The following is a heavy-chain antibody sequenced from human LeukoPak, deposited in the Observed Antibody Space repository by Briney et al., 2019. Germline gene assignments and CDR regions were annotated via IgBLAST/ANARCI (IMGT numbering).Heavy chain of an antibody. CDR2: ITWNSGRI. D-gene: IGHD4-17*01. CDR1: GFTFDDFA. CDR3: ARGLTTVTAYFEY. J-gene: IGHJ4*02. V-gene: IGHV3-9*01. Sequence: GGSLRLPCAASGFTFDDFAMHWVRQAPGKGLEWVSSITWNSGRIGYADSVKGRFTISRDNARNSLYLQMNSLRVEDTAFYYCARGLTTVTAYFEYWGQGTLVTVSS.